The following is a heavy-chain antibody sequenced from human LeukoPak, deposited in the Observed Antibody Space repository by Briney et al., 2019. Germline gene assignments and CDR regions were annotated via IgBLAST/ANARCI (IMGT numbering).Heavy chain of an antibody. J-gene: IGHJ4*02. CDR1: GASFSGYY. V-gene: IGHV4-59*01. CDR3: ARMSREMATDY. CDR2: IYYSGST. Sequence: SETLSLTCAVYGASFSGYYWSWIRQPPGKGLEWIGYIYYSGSTNYNPSLKSRVTISVDTSKNQFSLKLSSVTAADTAVYYCARMSREMATDYWGQGTLVTVSS. D-gene: IGHD5-24*01.